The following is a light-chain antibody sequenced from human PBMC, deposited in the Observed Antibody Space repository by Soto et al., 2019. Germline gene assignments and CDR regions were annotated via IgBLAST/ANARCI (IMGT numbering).Light chain of an antibody. J-gene: IGKJ1*01. CDR3: QQYSTYPWT. CDR1: QTISTL. CDR2: KAS. V-gene: IGKV1-5*03. Sequence: DIQMTHSPSTLSASVGDRVTITCRASQTISTLLAWYQQRPGKAPNLLIYKASSLESGVPSRFSGSGSGTEFTLTISSPQPDDFATYFCQQYSTYPWTFGQGTKVDIK.